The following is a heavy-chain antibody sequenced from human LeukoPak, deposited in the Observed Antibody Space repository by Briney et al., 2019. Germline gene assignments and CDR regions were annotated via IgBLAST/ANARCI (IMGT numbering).Heavy chain of an antibody. J-gene: IGHJ5*01. CDR2: INSQSTYI. CDR3: ARDESNGFDS. Sequence: GRSLRLSCGASGFTFSNCNMNWVRQAPVEGLEGAASINSQSTYIFYAYSVMGRFTIYRDNAKTSLFLQMNSLRAEDTAVYYCARDESNGFDSWGQGTLVTVST. CDR1: GFTFSNCN. D-gene: IGHD2-8*01. V-gene: IGHV3-21*01.